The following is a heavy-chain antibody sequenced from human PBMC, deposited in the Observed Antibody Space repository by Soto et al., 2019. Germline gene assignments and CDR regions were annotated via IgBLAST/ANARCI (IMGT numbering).Heavy chain of an antibody. D-gene: IGHD3-10*02. CDR3: TTEGNENSRYYVGSSEH. J-gene: IGHJ4*02. Sequence: PGGSLRLSCAASGFTFRNAWLIWVRQAPGKGLEWVGRIKSKTDGETTDYAIPVKGRFTIARDDSKNTLFLQMNSLKSEDTALYYCTTEGNENSRYYVGSSEHWGQGPQVTVSS. V-gene: IGHV3-15*01. CDR2: IKSKTDGETT. CDR1: GFTFRNAW.